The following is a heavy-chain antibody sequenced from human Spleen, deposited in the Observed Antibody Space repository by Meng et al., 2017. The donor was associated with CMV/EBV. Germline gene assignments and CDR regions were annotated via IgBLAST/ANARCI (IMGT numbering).Heavy chain of an antibody. V-gene: IGHV3-7*01. CDR3: ARDSYRYCSSSSCYMFDY. D-gene: IGHD2-2*02. CDR1: FTFSTYW. J-gene: IGHJ4*02. Sequence: FTFSTYWMSWVRQAPGKGLEWVANIDQDGIEKNYVDSVKGRFTISRDNAKNSLYLQMNSLRAEDTAVFYCARDSYRYCSSSSCYMFDYWGQGTLVTVSS. CDR2: IDQDGIEK.